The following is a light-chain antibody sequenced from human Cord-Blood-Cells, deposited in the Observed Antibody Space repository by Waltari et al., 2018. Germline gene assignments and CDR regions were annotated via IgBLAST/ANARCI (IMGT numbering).Light chain of an antibody. CDR3: QQYNNWPLT. J-gene: IGKJ4*01. CDR1: QSVSSN. Sequence: EIVMTQSPATLSVSPGERATLSCRASQSVSSNLAWYQQKPGQAPRLLINGASTRATGIPARCSGSGSGTEFTLTISSLQSEDFAVYYCQQYNNWPLTFGGGTKVEIK. CDR2: GAS. V-gene: IGKV3-15*01.